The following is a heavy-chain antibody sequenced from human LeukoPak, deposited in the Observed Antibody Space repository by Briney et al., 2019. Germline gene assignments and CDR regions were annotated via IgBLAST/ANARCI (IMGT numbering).Heavy chain of an antibody. Sequence: GGSLRLSCAASGFTFDDYAMHWVRQAPGKGLEWVSGISWNSGSIGYADSVKGRFTISRDNAKNSLYLQMNSLRAEDTALYYCAKMSIGATVTTMRYFDLWGRGTLVTVSS. CDR2: ISWNSGSI. CDR3: AKMSIGATVTTMRYFDL. D-gene: IGHD4-17*01. J-gene: IGHJ2*01. CDR1: GFTFDDYA. V-gene: IGHV3-9*01.